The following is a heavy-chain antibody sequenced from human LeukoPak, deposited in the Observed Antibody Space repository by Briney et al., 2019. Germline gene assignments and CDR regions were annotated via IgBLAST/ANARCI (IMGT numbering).Heavy chain of an antibody. CDR3: ARNGGNSDYDN. D-gene: IGHD4-23*01. Sequence: SETLSLTRAVSGGSISSSSSICWTWVRQPPGKGLEWIGEIYHSGATNYNPSLKSRVTMLLDKSKNQFSLKLNSVTAADTAVYYCARNGGNSDYDNWGQGTLVTVSA. CDR1: GGSISSSSSIC. J-gene: IGHJ4*02. CDR2: IYHSGAT. V-gene: IGHV4-4*02.